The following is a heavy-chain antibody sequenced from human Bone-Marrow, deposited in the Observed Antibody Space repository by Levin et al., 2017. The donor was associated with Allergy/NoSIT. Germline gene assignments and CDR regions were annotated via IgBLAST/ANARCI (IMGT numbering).Heavy chain of an antibody. CDR3: ARDAPYTVTIIDY. V-gene: IGHV3-21*01. D-gene: IGHD4-17*01. CDR1: GFTGSSYS. J-gene: IGHJ4*02. Sequence: GGSLRLSCAASGFTGSSYSMNWVRQAPGKGLEWVSSISSSSSYIYYADSVKGRFTISRDNAKNSLYLQMNSLRAEDTAVYYCARDAPYTVTIIDYWGQGTLVTVSS. CDR2: ISSSSSYI.